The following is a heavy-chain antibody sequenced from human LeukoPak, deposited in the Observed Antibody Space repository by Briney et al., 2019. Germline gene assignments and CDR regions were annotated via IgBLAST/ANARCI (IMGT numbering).Heavy chain of an antibody. CDR1: GGSISSSSYY. J-gene: IGHJ5*02. Sequence: PSETLSLTCTVSGGSISSSSYYWSWIRQPPGKGLEWIGEINHSGSTNYNPSLKSRVTISVDTSKNQFPLKLSSVTAADTAVYYCARPRQWLTTRGHNWFDPWGQGTLVTVSS. V-gene: IGHV4-39*06. CDR2: INHSGST. D-gene: IGHD6-19*01. CDR3: ARPRQWLTTRGHNWFDP.